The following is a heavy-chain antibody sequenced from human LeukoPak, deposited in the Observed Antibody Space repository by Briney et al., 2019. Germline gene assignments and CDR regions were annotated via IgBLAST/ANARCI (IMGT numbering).Heavy chain of an antibody. CDR1: GGSISSGGYY. V-gene: IGHV4-31*03. Sequence: SQTLSVTCTVSGGSISSGGYYWSWIRQHPGKGLEWIGYIYYSGSSYYNPSLKSRVTIAVDSSKNQFSLKLTSVTAADTAVYYCARGEMATTYYFDYWGQGTLATVSS. D-gene: IGHD5-24*01. CDR3: ARGEMATTYYFDY. CDR2: IYYSGSS. J-gene: IGHJ4*02.